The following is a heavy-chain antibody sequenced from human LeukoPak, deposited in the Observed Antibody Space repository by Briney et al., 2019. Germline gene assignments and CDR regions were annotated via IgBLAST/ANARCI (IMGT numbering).Heavy chain of an antibody. Sequence: PGGSLRLSCAASGFTFSNYSMTWVRQAPGKGLEWLSGISNSGSPIYYADSVKGRFTISRDNAKNSLSLQMTNLRAEGAAVCDCARDRLATLNSAASDIWGQGTMVTVSS. D-gene: IGHD5-12*01. V-gene: IGHV3-11*01. J-gene: IGHJ3*02. CDR2: ISNSGSPI. CDR1: GFTFSNYS. CDR3: ARDRLATLNSAASDI.